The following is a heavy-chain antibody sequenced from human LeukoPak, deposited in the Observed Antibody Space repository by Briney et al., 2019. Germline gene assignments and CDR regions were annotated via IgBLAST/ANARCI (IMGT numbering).Heavy chain of an antibody. CDR3: ARLDDSSGYIEL. Sequence: ASVNVSCKASGYTFTGYYMHWVRQAPGQGLEWMGRINPNSGGTNYAQKFQGRVTMTRDTSISTAYMELSRLRSDDTAVYYCARLDDSSGYIELWGQGTLVTVSS. V-gene: IGHV1-2*06. CDR1: GYTFTGYY. J-gene: IGHJ4*02. D-gene: IGHD3-22*01. CDR2: INPNSGGT.